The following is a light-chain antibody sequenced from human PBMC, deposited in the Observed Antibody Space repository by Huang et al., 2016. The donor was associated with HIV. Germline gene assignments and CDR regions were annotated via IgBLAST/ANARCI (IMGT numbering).Light chain of an antibody. V-gene: IGKV3-15*01. CDR2: GAS. CDR3: QQYNNWPRT. J-gene: IGKJ1*01. CDR1: QRISNN. Sequence: EIVMTQSPGTLSVSPGERATLSCRASQRISNNLAWYRQKPGQAPRLLIYGASNRATGISASFSGSGSGTEFTLTISSLQSEDFAVYYCQQYNNWPRTFGQGTKVEIK.